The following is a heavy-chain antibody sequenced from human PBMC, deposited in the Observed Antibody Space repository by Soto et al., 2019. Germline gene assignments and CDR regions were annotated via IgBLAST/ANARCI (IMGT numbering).Heavy chain of an antibody. CDR3: ARHTRNQFDP. V-gene: IGHV4-39*01. Sequence: QLQLQESGPGLVKPSETLSLTCTVSGDSMTSSSYYWGWIRQPPGKGLEWIGSIYYSERTSYNSGGTYHRPSLKRRVTISGDTSKSQFSLKLSSVTAADTAVYYCARHTRNQFDPWGQGTLVTVSS. CDR2: IYYSERT. J-gene: IGHJ5*02. CDR1: GDSMTSSSYY.